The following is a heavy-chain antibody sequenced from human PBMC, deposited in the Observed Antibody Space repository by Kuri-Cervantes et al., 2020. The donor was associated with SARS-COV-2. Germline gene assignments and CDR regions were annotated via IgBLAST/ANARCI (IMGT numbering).Heavy chain of an antibody. CDR1: GGSISSSSYY. Sequence: SETLSLTCTVSGGSISSSSYYWSWIRQPPGKGLEWIGEINHSGSTNYNPSLKSRVTISVDTSKNQFSLKLSSVTAADTAVYYCARGGGNEDYYYGMDVWGQGTTVTVSS. J-gene: IGHJ6*02. CDR2: INHSGST. D-gene: IGHD4-23*01. CDR3: ARGGGNEDYYYGMDV. V-gene: IGHV4-39*07.